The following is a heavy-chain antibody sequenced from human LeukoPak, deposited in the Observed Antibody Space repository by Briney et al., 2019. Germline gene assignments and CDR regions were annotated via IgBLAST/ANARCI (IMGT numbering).Heavy chain of an antibody. CDR3: AKDRMAGYYDSSGYYYFDY. J-gene: IGHJ4*02. Sequence: GGSLRLSCAASGFTFSSYGMHWVRQAPGKGLEWVAFIRYGGSNKYYADSVKGRFTISRDNSKNTLYLQMNSLRAEDTAVYYCAKDRMAGYYDSSGYYYFDYWGQGTLVTVSS. D-gene: IGHD3-22*01. V-gene: IGHV3-30*02. CDR1: GFTFSSYG. CDR2: IRYGGSNK.